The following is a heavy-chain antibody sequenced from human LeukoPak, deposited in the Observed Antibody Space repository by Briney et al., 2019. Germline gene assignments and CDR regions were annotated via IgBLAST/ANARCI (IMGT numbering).Heavy chain of an antibody. CDR2: VNRDGSDK. CDR1: GFTFSSYS. J-gene: IGHJ4*02. V-gene: IGHV3-7*01. CDR3: ATSSSIADFDY. Sequence: GGSLRLSCAASGFTFSSYSMNWVRQAPGKGLEWVANVNRDGSDKYYVDSAKGRFTISRDNAKNSLYLQMNSLRAEDTAVYYCATSSSIADFDYWGQGTLVTVSS.